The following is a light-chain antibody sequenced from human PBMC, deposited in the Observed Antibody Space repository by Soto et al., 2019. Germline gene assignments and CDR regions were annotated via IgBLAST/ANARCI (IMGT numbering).Light chain of an antibody. CDR1: QNIFTY. J-gene: IGKJ1*01. CDR2: AAS. CDR3: QQGYSTPLT. Sequence: DIQMTQSPSSLSASLGDSVTITCRASQNIFTYLNWYQQKPGKAPKLLIYAASRLQGAVPSTFSGSGSGTEFTLTISSLQREEVATYFCQQGYSTPLTFGQGTKVEIK. V-gene: IGKV1-39*01.